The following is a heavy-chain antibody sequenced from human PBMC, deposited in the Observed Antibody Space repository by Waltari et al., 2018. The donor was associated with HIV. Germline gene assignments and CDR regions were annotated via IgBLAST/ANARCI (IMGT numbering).Heavy chain of an antibody. D-gene: IGHD6-19*01. J-gene: IGHJ4*02. Sequence: QVELVESGGGLVNPGGSLGLSCATSGFNFSDYYMTWIRQAAGKGLEWVSYIRSDTDTIYYADSVKGRFTISRDNAKNSLYLQMNRLSVEDTAVYYCARLKYSSGFFDYWGQGALVTVSS. CDR1: GFNFSDYY. V-gene: IGHV3-11*01. CDR2: IRSDTDTI. CDR3: ARLKYSSGFFDY.